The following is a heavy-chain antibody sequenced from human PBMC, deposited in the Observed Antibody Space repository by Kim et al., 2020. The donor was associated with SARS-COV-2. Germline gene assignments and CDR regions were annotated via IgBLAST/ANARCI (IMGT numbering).Heavy chain of an antibody. CDR3: ARDWGIVVIDAFDI. J-gene: IGHJ3*02. CDR2: IWYDGSNK. CDR1: GFTFSSYG. V-gene: IGHV3-33*01. D-gene: IGHD3-22*01. Sequence: GGSLRLSCAASGFTFSSYGMHWVRQAPGKGLEWVAVIWYDGSNKYYADSVKGRFTISRDNSKNTLYLQMNSLRAEDTAVYYCARDWGIVVIDAFDIWGQGTMVTVSS.